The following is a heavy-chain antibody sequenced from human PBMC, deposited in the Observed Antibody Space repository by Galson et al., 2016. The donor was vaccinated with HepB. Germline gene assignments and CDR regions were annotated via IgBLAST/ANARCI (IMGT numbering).Heavy chain of an antibody. V-gene: IGHV3-15*01. CDR3: IRASSSSGYWYFDL. Sequence: SLRLSCAASGFSFSDIWMSWVRRAPGKGLEWAGRIKRKIDGGTTDYPAPVKGRFTISRGDSQNSVYLQMNSLNTDDTALYHCIRASSSSGYWYFDLWGRGTLVTVSS. J-gene: IGHJ2*01. CDR2: IKRKIDGGTT. CDR1: GFSFSDIW. D-gene: IGHD6-6*01.